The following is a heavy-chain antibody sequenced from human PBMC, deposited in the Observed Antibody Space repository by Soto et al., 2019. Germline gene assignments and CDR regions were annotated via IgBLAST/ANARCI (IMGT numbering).Heavy chain of an antibody. CDR3: ARAPYGDYYYYYYGMDV. V-gene: IGHV1-3*01. J-gene: IGHJ6*02. CDR2: INAGNGNT. Sequence: QVQLVQSGAEVKKPGASVKVSCKASGYTFTSYAMHWVRQAPGQRLEWMGWINAGNGNTKYSQKFQGRVTITRDTSASTAYMELSSLRSEDTAVYYCARAPYGDYYYYYYGMDVWGQGTTVTVSS. D-gene: IGHD4-17*01. CDR1: GYTFTSYA.